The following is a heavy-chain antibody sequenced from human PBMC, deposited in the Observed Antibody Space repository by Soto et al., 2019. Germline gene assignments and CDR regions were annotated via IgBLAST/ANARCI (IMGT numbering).Heavy chain of an antibody. V-gene: IGHV1-18*01. D-gene: IGHD1-1*01. CDR3: ARGRYGDD. CDR1: GYTFTSYG. Sequence: QGHLVQSGAEVKKPGASVKVSCKASGYTFTSYGITWVRQAPGQGLEWMGWISAHNGNTDYAQKLQGRVIVTRDTSTSPAYMELRSLISDDTTVYYCARGRYGDDWVQGALVTVSS. J-gene: IGHJ4*02. CDR2: ISAHNGNT.